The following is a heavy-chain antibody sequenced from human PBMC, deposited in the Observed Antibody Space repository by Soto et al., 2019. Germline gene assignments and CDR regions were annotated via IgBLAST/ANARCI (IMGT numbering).Heavy chain of an antibody. CDR3: ARQGGSSWSHNWFDP. V-gene: IGHV5-51*01. CDR2: IYPGDSDT. D-gene: IGHD6-13*01. J-gene: IGHJ5*02. CDR1: GYNFISYW. Sequence: GESLKISCKGSGYNFISYWIGWVRQKPGKGLEWMWTIYPGDSDTRYSPSFQGQVTISVDKSISTACLQWSSLKASDTAMYYCARQGGSSWSHNWFDPWGQGTLVTVSS.